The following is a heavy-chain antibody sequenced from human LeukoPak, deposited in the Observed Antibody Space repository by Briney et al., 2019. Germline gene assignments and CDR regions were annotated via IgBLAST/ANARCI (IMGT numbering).Heavy chain of an antibody. D-gene: IGHD6-19*01. CDR2: INHSGST. V-gene: IGHV4-34*01. CDR1: GGSFSGYF. J-gene: IGHJ4*02. Sequence: SETLSLTCAVYGGSFSGYFWSWIRQPPGKGLEWIGEINHSGSTNYNPSLKSRVTISVDTSKNQFSLKLSSVTAADTAVYYCARARSGWLFDYWGQGTLVTVSS. CDR3: ARARSGWLFDY.